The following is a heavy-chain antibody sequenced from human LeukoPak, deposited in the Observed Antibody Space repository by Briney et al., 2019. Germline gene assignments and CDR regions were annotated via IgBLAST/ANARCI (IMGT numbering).Heavy chain of an antibody. D-gene: IGHD3-10*01. CDR1: GDSISGYC. Sequence: SETLSLTCTVSGDSISGYCWSWIRQPPGRELEYIGFIRYSGSTKYNPSLQSRVTMSLDTSKNQFSLKLTSVTAADTAVYYCARHKNSGTYPLDFWGQGILVTVSS. J-gene: IGHJ4*02. CDR2: IRYSGST. CDR3: ARHKNSGTYPLDF. V-gene: IGHV4-59*08.